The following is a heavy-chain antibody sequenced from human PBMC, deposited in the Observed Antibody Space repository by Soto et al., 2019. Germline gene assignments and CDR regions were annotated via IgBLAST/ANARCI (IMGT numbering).Heavy chain of an antibody. J-gene: IGHJ4*02. CDR2: IFYSGSI. CDR1: GGSISSSNFH. V-gene: IGHV4-39*01. Sequence: SETLSLTCTVSGGSISSSNFHWGWIRQPPGKGLEWIGGIFYSGSIYYNPSLKSRVTISVDTSKNQFSLRLSSVTAADTAVYYCARLLGGDDYGDYEDYWGQGTLVTVSS. CDR3: ARLLGGDDYGDYEDY. D-gene: IGHD4-17*01.